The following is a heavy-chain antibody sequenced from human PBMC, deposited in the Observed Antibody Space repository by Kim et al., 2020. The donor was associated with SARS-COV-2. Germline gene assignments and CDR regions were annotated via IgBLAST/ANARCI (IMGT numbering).Heavy chain of an antibody. CDR3: SRQARTYFHGMDV. J-gene: IGHJ6*02. Sequence: GESLKISCKGSANSFTTYWITWVRQVPGKGLEWIGTMFPGDSYTRYSPSFQGQVTMSADMSTTTAYLEWNSLEASDTAIYYCSRQARTYFHGMDVWGQGTAVTVSS. CDR2: MFPGDSYT. D-gene: IGHD3-10*01. V-gene: IGHV5-51*01. CDR1: ANSFTTYW.